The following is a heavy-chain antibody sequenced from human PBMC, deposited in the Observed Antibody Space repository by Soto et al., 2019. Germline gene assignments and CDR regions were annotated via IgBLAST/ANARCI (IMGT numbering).Heavy chain of an antibody. CDR3: TTRFDILTGYYRDYFDY. J-gene: IGHJ4*02. Sequence: PGGSLRLSCAASGFTFSSYWMSWVRQAPGKGLEWVGRIKSKTDGGTTDYAAPVKGRFTISRDDSKNTLYLQMNSLETEDTAVYYCTTRFDILTGYYRDYFDYWGQGTLVTVSS. CDR1: GFTFSSYW. CDR2: IKSKTDGGTT. V-gene: IGHV3-15*01. D-gene: IGHD3-9*01.